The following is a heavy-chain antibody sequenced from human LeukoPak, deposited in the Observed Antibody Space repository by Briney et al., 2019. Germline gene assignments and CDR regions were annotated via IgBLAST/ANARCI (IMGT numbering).Heavy chain of an antibody. CDR2: IYTSGST. CDR3: ARRWLRPYYFDY. V-gene: IGHV4-61*02. Sequence: SETLSLTCTVSGGSISSGSYYWSWIRQPAGKGLEWIGRIYTSGSTNYNPSLKSRVTISVDKSKNQFSLKLSSVTAADTAVYYCARRWLRPYYFDYWGQGTLVTVSS. J-gene: IGHJ4*02. D-gene: IGHD5-12*01. CDR1: GGSISSGSYY.